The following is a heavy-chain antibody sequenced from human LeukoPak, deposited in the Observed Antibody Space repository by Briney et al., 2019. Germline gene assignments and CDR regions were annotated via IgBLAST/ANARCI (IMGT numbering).Heavy chain of an antibody. CDR1: AESFSGYY. J-gene: IGHJ4*02. Sequence: SETLSHTCAVYAESFSGYYWNWIRQPPGKGLEWIGEINHSGSTTNYNPSLKSRVTMSVDMSKNQFSLKLSSVTAADTAVYYCARKSGYARDYWGQGTLVTVSS. D-gene: IGHD5-12*01. CDR2: INHSGSTT. CDR3: ARKSGYARDY. V-gene: IGHV4-34*01.